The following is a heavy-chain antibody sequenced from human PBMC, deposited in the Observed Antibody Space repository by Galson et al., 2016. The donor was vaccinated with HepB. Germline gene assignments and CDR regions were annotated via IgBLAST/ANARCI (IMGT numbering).Heavy chain of an antibody. CDR3: ARGRGANSGFWFDP. D-gene: IGHD4/OR15-4a*01. CDR1: GGSFSGYY. Sequence: SETLSLTCAVYGGSFSGYYWSWIRQPPGKGLEWIGEINHSGSTNYNPSLKSRVTISVDTSKNQFSLKLSSVTAADTAVYYCARGRGANSGFWFDPWGQGTLVTVSS. V-gene: IGHV4-34*01. CDR2: INHSGST. J-gene: IGHJ5*02.